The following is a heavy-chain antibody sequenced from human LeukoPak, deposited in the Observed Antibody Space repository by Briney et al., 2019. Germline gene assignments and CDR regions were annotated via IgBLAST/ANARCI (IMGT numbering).Heavy chain of an antibody. CDR1: GYRFSSYW. Sequence: KPGESLQISCKGSGYRFSSYWIGWVRQLPGKGLEWMGIIHPGDSETRYSPSFQGQVTISADKSISTAYLQWSSLKASDTAMYYCVRALGYCTSGSCYYYDYWGQGTLVTVSS. CDR2: IHPGDSET. CDR3: VRALGYCTSGSCYYYDY. V-gene: IGHV5-51*01. D-gene: IGHD2-15*01. J-gene: IGHJ4*02.